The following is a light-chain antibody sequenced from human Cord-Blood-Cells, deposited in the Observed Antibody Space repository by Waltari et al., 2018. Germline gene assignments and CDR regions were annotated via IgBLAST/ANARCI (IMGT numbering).Light chain of an antibody. CDR2: GKN. CDR3: NSRDSSGNHVV. V-gene: IGLV3-19*01. J-gene: IGLJ2*01. Sequence: SSELTQDPAVSVALGQTVRITCQGDSLRSYYASWYQQKPGQAPVLVIYGKNNRPSGIPDRLYGSRSGNTASLTITGAQAEDEADYYCNSRDSSGNHVVFGGGTKLTVL. CDR1: SLRSYY.